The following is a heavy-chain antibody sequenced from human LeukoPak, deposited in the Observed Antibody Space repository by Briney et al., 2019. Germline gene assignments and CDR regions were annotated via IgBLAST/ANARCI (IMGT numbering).Heavy chain of an antibody. J-gene: IGHJ4*02. CDR1: GFTFSSYA. D-gene: IGHD3-22*01. Sequence: GGSLRLSCAASGFTFSSYAMSWVRQAPGKGLEWVSAISGSGGSTYYADSVKGRFTISRDNSKNTLYLQMNSLRAEDTAVYYCAKGGPSYDSSGYYTPRFDYWGQGTLVTVSS. CDR2: ISGSGGST. CDR3: AKGGPSYDSSGYYTPRFDY. V-gene: IGHV3-23*01.